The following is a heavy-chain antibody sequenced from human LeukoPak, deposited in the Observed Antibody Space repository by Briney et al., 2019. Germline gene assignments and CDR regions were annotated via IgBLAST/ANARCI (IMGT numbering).Heavy chain of an antibody. J-gene: IGHJ5*02. V-gene: IGHV3-23*01. CDR2: IGGSGGST. D-gene: IGHD5-24*01. Sequence: GGSLRLSCAASGFTFSSYAMSWVRQAPGKGLEWVSAIGGSGGSTYYADSVKGRFTISRDNSKNTLYLQMNSLRAEDTAVYYCAKGTTIFGHNWFDPWGQGTLVTVSS. CDR3: AKGTTIFGHNWFDP. CDR1: GFTFSSYA.